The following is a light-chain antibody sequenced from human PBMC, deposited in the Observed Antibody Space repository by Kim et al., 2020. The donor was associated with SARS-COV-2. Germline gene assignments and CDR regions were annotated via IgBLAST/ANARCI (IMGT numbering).Light chain of an antibody. CDR2: GAS. J-gene: IGKJ5*01. Sequence: PGEKATLSCRASQSVSSIYLAWYQQKPGQAPRLLIYGASSRATGIPDRFSGSGSGTDFTLTISRLEPEDFAVYYCQQYGNSPITFGQGTRLEIK. CDR1: QSVSSIY. CDR3: QQYGNSPIT. V-gene: IGKV3-20*01.